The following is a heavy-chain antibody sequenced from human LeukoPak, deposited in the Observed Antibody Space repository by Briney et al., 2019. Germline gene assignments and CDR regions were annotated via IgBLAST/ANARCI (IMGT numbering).Heavy chain of an antibody. V-gene: IGHV3-21*01. Sequence: GRSLRLSCAASGFTFSSYGMHWVRQAPGKGLEWVSSIRSGRSNIYYADSVKGRFTVSRDNSKNSLYLQMNSLRAEDTAVYYGARDGPVRTVTAHDYWGQGTLVTVSS. CDR1: GFTFSSYG. D-gene: IGHD4-17*01. CDR2: IRSGRSNI. J-gene: IGHJ4*02. CDR3: ARDGPVRTVTAHDY.